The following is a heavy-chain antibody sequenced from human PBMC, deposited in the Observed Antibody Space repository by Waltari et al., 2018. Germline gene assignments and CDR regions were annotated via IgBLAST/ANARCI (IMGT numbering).Heavy chain of an antibody. V-gene: IGHV1-69-2*01. Sequence: EVQLVQSGAEVKKPGATVKISCKASGYTFPDYYMHWVQPAPGKGLEWMGRVDPEDGETIYAEKFQGRVTITADTSTDTAYMELSSLRSEDTAVYYCATLPSETYYYDSSGYKPDYWGQGTLVTVSS. CDR2: VDPEDGET. D-gene: IGHD3-22*01. CDR3: ATLPSETYYYDSSGYKPDY. CDR1: GYTFPDYY. J-gene: IGHJ4*02.